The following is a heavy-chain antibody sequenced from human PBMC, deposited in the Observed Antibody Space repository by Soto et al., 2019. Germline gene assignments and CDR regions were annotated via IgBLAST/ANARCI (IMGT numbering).Heavy chain of an antibody. CDR3: ARVRGGDTHVFDF. CDR1: GDSITRRGFY. D-gene: IGHD3-10*01. Sequence: QLHLHESGPGLVKPSETLSLPCSVSGDSITRRGFYLAWIRRPPGKELEWIGSMYHTGSTYYKPSLESRLTMSVDTSKSQFSLRLTSMTAADAGVYFCARVRGGDTHVFDFWGQGARVTVSS. V-gene: IGHV4-39*01. CDR2: MYHTGST. J-gene: IGHJ4*02.